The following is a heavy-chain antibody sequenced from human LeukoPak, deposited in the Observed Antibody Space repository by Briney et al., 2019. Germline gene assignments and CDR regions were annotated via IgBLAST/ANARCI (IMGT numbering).Heavy chain of an antibody. J-gene: IGHJ5*02. Sequence: GAPVKVSCKASGYTFTSYGISWVRQAPGQGLEWMGWISACNGITSYAQKLQGRVTMTTDTSTSTAYMELRRLSSDDTAVYYCARVVRLYYYDSSGYPPYNWFDPWGQGTLVTVSS. CDR3: ARVVRLYYYDSSGYPPYNWFDP. CDR1: GYTFTSYG. D-gene: IGHD3-22*01. CDR2: ISACNGIT. V-gene: IGHV1-18*01.